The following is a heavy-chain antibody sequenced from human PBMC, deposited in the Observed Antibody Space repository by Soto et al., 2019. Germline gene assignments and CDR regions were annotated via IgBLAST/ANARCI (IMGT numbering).Heavy chain of an antibody. CDR3: ARVYGDYLDY. Sequence: PSETLSLTCTVSGGSISSGGYYWSWIRQHPGKGLEWIGYIYYSGSTYYNPSLKSRVTISVDTSKNQFSLSLKLSSVTAADTAVYYCARVYGDYLDYWGQGTLVTVSS. V-gene: IGHV4-31*03. CDR1: GGSISSGGYY. CDR2: IYYSGST. J-gene: IGHJ4*02. D-gene: IGHD4-17*01.